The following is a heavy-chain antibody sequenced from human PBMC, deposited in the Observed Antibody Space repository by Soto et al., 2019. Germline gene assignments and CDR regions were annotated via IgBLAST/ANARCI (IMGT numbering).Heavy chain of an antibody. CDR1: GYTFTSYG. V-gene: IGHV1-18*01. J-gene: IGHJ4*02. D-gene: IGHD3-9*01. CDR2: ISAYNGNT. Sequence: ASVKVSCKASGYTFTSYGISWVRQAPGQGLEWMGWISAYNGNTNYAQKLQGRVTMTTDTSTSTAYMELRSLRSDDTAVYYCARESDHDILTGYSHHFDYWGQGTLVTVSS. CDR3: ARESDHDILTGYSHHFDY.